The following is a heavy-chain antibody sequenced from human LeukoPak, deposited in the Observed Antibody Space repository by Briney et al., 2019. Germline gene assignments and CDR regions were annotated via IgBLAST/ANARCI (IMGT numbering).Heavy chain of an antibody. CDR2: IYHSGST. CDR3: VANGWYALDI. Sequence: SETLSLTCAVSGGSISSTNWWSWVRQSPGKGLEWIGEIYHSGSTNYKPSLRSRVTISVDKSENQFSLNLGSVTAADTAVYYCVANGWYALDIWGQGTMVTVSS. D-gene: IGHD6-19*01. V-gene: IGHV4-4*02. CDR1: GGSISSTNW. J-gene: IGHJ3*02.